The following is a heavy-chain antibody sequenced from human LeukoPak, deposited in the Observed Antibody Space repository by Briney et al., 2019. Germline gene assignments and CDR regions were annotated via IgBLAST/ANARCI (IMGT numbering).Heavy chain of an antibody. V-gene: IGHV3-66*02. D-gene: IGHD3-3*01. CDR3: AGGTISPRYYFDY. CDR1: GFTVSSNY. Sequence: GGSLRLSCAASGFTVSSNYMSWVRQAPGKGLEWVAVIYGGGGTYHSDSVKGRFTISRDISKNTPYLQMNSLRAEDTAVYFCAGGTISPRYYFDYWGQGTLVTVSS. J-gene: IGHJ4*02. CDR2: IYGGGGT.